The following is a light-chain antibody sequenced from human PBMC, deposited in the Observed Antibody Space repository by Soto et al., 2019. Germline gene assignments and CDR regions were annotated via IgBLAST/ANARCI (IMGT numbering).Light chain of an antibody. Sequence: AIQVTQSPSSLSASGGDRVTITCRASQGIRGALAWYQQKPGKAPKLLIYDVSTLESGVPSRFSGSGSGTEFTLTISSLQPEDFGTYYCQQFNSYPITFGHGTRLEIK. V-gene: IGKV1-13*02. J-gene: IGKJ5*01. CDR3: QQFNSYPIT. CDR1: QGIRGA. CDR2: DVS.